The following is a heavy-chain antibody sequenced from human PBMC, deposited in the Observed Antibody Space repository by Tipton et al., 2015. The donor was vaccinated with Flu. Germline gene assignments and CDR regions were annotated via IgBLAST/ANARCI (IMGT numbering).Heavy chain of an antibody. J-gene: IGHJ4*02. CDR2: ISSSGSTI. CDR3: ASSVVLTTIRGY. Sequence: SLRLSCAASGFTFSSYEMNWVRQAPGKGLEWVSYISSSGSTIYYADSVKGRFTISRDNAKNSLYLQMNSLRAEDTAVYYCASSVVLTTIRGYWGQGTLATVSS. D-gene: IGHD2-21*02. V-gene: IGHV3-48*03. CDR1: GFTFSSYE.